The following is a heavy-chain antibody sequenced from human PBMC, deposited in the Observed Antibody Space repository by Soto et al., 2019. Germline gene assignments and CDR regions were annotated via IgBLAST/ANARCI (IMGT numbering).Heavy chain of an antibody. J-gene: IGHJ4*02. Sequence: EVQLVESGGGLVQPGRSLRLSCVASGFTADDYALHWVRQAPGKGLEWVSGISSNSDTIHYADSVKGRFTISRDNAKNSLLLQMNSLRPEDTAVYYCAKDMIWGGMTTIHYFDSWGQGTLVTVSS. CDR2: ISSNSDTI. V-gene: IGHV3-9*02. CDR3: AKDMIWGGMTTIHYFDS. D-gene: IGHD4-17*01. CDR1: GFTADDYA.